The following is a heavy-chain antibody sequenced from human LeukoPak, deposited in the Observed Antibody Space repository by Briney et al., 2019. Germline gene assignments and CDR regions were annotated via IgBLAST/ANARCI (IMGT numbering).Heavy chain of an antibody. D-gene: IGHD4-17*01. CDR2: IYHRGNT. V-gene: IGHV4-59*08. CDR3: ARTFPTVTAYFDY. J-gene: IGHJ4*02. Sequence: SETLSLTCTASGGSISSYYWSWIRQSPGGGLEWIGYIYHRGNTNYNPSLKSRVTISVDTSKNQFSLNLSSVTTADTAVYYCARTFPTVTAYFDYWGQGTLVTVSS. CDR1: GGSISSYY.